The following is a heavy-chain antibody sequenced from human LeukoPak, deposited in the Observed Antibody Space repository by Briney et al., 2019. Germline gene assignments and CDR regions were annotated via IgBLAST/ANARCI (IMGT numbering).Heavy chain of an antibody. Sequence: GASVKVSCKVSGYTLTELSMHWVQQAPGKGLEWMGGFDPEDGETIYAQKFQGRVTMTEDTSTDTAYMELSSLRSEDTAVYYCATGTDCTNGVRYSWDAFDIWGQGTMVTVSS. CDR2: FDPEDGET. D-gene: IGHD2-8*01. CDR1: GYTLTELS. V-gene: IGHV1-24*01. J-gene: IGHJ3*02. CDR3: ATGTDCTNGVRYSWDAFDI.